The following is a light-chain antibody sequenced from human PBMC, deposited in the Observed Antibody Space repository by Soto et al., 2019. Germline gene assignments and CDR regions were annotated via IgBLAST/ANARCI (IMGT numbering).Light chain of an antibody. V-gene: IGKV2-30*01. Sequence: DVVMTQSPLSLPVTLGQSASISRKSSQSLGYSDGNTYVNWFQQRPGQPPRRLIYKVSERDSGVPDRFSGSGSGTDFTLTISPVEAEDVRVDFCMQGTYLPFTFGPGTKVDF. J-gene: IGKJ3*01. CDR2: KVS. CDR1: QSLGYSDGNTY. CDR3: MQGTYLPFT.